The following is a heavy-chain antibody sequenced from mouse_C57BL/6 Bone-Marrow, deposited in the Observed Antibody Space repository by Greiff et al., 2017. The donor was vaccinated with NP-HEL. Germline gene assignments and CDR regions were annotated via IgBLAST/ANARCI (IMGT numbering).Heavy chain of an antibody. CDR3: AGGGYYGSSFFFDY. V-gene: IGHV1-42*01. CDR2: INPSTGGT. D-gene: IGHD1-1*01. CDR1: GYSFTGYY. Sequence: EVKLVESGPELVKPGASVKISCKASGYSFTGYYMNWVKQSPEKSLEWIGEINPSTGGTTYNQKFKAKATLTVDKSSSTAYMQLKSLTSEDSAVDYCAGGGYYGSSFFFDYWGQGTTLTVSS. J-gene: IGHJ2*01.